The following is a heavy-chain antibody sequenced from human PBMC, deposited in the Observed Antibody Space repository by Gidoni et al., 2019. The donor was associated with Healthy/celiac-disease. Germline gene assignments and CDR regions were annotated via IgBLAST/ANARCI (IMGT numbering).Heavy chain of an antibody. CDR3: ARDASGWISYRVYYMDV. CDR1: GFTFSSYG. D-gene: IGHD6-19*01. Sequence: QVQLVESGGGVVQPGRSLRLSCAASGFTFSSYGMHWVRQAPGKGLEWVAVIWYDGSNKYYADSVKGRFTISRDNSKNTLYLQMNSLRAEDTAVYYCARDASGWISYRVYYMDVWGKGTTVTVSS. J-gene: IGHJ6*03. CDR2: IWYDGSNK. V-gene: IGHV3-33*01.